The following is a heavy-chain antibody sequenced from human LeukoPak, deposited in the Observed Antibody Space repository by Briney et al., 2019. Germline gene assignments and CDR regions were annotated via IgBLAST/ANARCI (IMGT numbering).Heavy chain of an antibody. V-gene: IGHV1-18*01. CDR2: ISAYNGNT. Sequence: ASVKVSCKASGYTFTSYGISWVRQAPGQGLEWMGWISAYNGNTNYAQKLQGRVTMTTDTSTSTAYMELRSLRSDDTAVYYCVPGFLGTAMVTTLRDYWGQGTLVTVST. J-gene: IGHJ4*02. D-gene: IGHD5-18*01. CDR1: GYTFTSYG. CDR3: VPGFLGTAMVTTLRDY.